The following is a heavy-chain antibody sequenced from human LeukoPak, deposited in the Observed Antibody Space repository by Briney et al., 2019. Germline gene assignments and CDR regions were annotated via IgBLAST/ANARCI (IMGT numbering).Heavy chain of an antibody. CDR3: ARLVLDAAAGTFDY. J-gene: IGHJ4*02. Sequence: SETLSLTCSVYGGSFSGYYWNWIRQPPGKGLEWIGSIYYSGSTYYNPSLKSRVTISVDTSKNQFSLKLSSVTAADTAVYYCARLVLDAAAGTFDYWGQGTLVTVSS. V-gene: IGHV4-39*01. CDR1: GGSFSGYY. D-gene: IGHD6-13*01. CDR2: IYYSGST.